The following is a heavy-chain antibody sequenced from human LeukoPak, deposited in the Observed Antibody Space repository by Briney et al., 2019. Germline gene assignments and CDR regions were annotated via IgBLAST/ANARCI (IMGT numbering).Heavy chain of an antibody. V-gene: IGHV3-23*01. J-gene: IGHJ4*02. D-gene: IGHD6-13*01. CDR2: ISGSGGST. CDR1: GFTFSSYA. Sequence: GGSLRLSCAASGFTFSSYAMSWVRQAPGKGLEWVSAISGSGGSTYYADSVKGRFTISRDNSKNTLYLQMNSLRAEDTAVDYCAKDEIAARSPYYFDYWGQGTLVTVSS. CDR3: AKDEIAARSPYYFDY.